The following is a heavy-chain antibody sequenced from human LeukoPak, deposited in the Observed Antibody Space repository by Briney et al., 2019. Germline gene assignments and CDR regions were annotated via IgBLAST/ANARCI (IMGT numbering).Heavy chain of an antibody. V-gene: IGHV3-23*01. D-gene: IGHD6-13*01. CDR2: ISGSGGST. CDR1: GFTFSSYA. Sequence: GGSLRLSCAASGFTFSSYAMSWVRQAPGKGLEWVSVISGSGGSTYYADSVKGRFTISRDNSKNTLYLQMNSLRAEDTAVYYCAKGVDSSSWYYFDYWGQGTLVTVSS. J-gene: IGHJ4*02. CDR3: AKGVDSSSWYYFDY.